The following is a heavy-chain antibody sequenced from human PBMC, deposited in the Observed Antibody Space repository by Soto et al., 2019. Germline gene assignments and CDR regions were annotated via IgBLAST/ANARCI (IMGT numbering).Heavy chain of an antibody. D-gene: IGHD6-13*01. Sequence: SVKVSCKASGGTFSSYAISWVRQAPGQGLEWMGGIIPIFGTANYAQKFQGRVTITADKSTSTAYMELSSLRSEDTAVYYCARVVIGIAAAMAYYFDYWSQGTQVTSPQ. CDR3: ARVVIGIAAAMAYYFDY. CDR1: GGTFSSYA. CDR2: IIPIFGTA. J-gene: IGHJ4*02. V-gene: IGHV1-69*06.